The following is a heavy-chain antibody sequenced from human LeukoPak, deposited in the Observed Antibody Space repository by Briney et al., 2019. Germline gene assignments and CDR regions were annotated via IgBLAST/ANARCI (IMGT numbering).Heavy chain of an antibody. J-gene: IGHJ6*02. D-gene: IGHD6-13*01. CDR2: ISSSSSYI. Sequence: GGSLRLSCAASGFTFSSYSMNWVRQAPGKGLEWVSSISSSSSYIYYADSVKGRFTISRDNAKNSLYPQMNSLRAEDTAVYYCASSSSSWYGYYYYGMDVWGQGTTVTVSS. CDR3: ASSSSSWYGYYYYGMDV. CDR1: GFTFSSYS. V-gene: IGHV3-21*01.